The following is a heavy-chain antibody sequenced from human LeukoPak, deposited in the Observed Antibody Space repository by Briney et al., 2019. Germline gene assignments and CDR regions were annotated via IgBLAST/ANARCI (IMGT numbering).Heavy chain of an antibody. D-gene: IGHD7-27*01. J-gene: IGHJ4*02. CDR3: ARDLSSTSNWGLDY. CDR2: INSNSGFT. CDR1: GYTFIHYF. V-gene: IGHV1-2*06. Sequence: ASVKVSCKASGYTFIHYFIHWVRQAPGQGLEWMGRINSNSGFTEYTQKFQGRFTMTRETSITTVYMELSSLTSDDTAVYYCARDLSSTSNWGLDYWGQGTLVTVSS.